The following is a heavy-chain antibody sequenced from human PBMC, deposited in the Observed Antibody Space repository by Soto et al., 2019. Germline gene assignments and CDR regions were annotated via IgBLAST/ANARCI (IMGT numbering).Heavy chain of an antibody. V-gene: IGHV5-51*01. Sequence: PGESLKISCKGSGYSFTTNWIGWVRQVPGKGLEWMGIIFPSDSDTRYSPSFQGQVTISADKSISTAYLQWSSLKASDTAMYYCARFGPYSGSYYYWGQGTLVTVSS. J-gene: IGHJ4*02. CDR2: IFPSDSDT. CDR1: GYSFTTNW. D-gene: IGHD1-26*01. CDR3: ARFGPYSGSYYY.